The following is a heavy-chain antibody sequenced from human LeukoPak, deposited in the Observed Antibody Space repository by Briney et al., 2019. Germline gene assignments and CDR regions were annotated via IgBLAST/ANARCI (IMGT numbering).Heavy chain of an antibody. V-gene: IGHV3-30*18. Sequence: PGRSLRLSCAASGFTFSSYGMHWVRQAPGKGLEWVAVISYDGSNKYYADSVKGRFTISRDNSKNTLYLQMNSLRAEDTAVYYCAKDQFRVAVAGTNWFDPWGQGTLVTVSS. J-gene: IGHJ5*02. CDR2: ISYDGSNK. D-gene: IGHD6-19*01. CDR1: GFTFSSYG. CDR3: AKDQFRVAVAGTNWFDP.